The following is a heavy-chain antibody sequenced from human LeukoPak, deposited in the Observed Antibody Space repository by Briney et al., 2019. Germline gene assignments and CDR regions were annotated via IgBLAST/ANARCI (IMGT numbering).Heavy chain of an antibody. Sequence: SETLSLTCAVYGGSFSGYYWSWIRQPPGKGLEWIGNVYYSGSTYYNPSLKSRVTISVDTSKNQFSLRLSSVTAADTAVYYCAQGQQLVCDAFDIWGQGAMVTVSS. CDR1: GGSFSGYY. CDR3: AQGQQLVCDAFDI. D-gene: IGHD6-13*01. V-gene: IGHV4-34*01. CDR2: VYYSGST. J-gene: IGHJ3*02.